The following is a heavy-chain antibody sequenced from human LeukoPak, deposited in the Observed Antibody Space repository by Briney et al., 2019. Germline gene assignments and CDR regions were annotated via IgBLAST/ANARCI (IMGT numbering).Heavy chain of an antibody. CDR2: ISSSSSYI. Sequence: GGSLRLSCAASGFTFSTYTMNWVRQTPGKGLEWVSSISSSSSYIYYADSVKGRFTIPRDNAKNSLYLQMNSLRAKDTAVYYCAREEGLDHHGDHWGQGTLVTVSS. CDR1: GFTFSTYT. V-gene: IGHV3-21*01. D-gene: IGHD1-14*01. CDR3: AREEGLDHHGDH. J-gene: IGHJ4*02.